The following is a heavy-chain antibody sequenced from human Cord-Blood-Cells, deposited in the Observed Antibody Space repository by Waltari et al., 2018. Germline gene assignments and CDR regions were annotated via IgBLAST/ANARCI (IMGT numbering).Heavy chain of an antibody. V-gene: IGHV3-30-3*01. CDR1: GFTFSSYA. CDR3: ARVGGSYYLDY. D-gene: IGHD1-26*01. J-gene: IGHJ4*02. CDR2: ISYDGSNK. Sequence: QVQLVESGGGVVQPGRSLRLSCAASGFTFSSYAMHWVRQAPGKGLEWVAVISYDGSNKYYADSVKGRFTISRDNSKNTLYLQMNSLRAEDTAVYYCARVGGSYYLDYWGQGTLVTVSS.